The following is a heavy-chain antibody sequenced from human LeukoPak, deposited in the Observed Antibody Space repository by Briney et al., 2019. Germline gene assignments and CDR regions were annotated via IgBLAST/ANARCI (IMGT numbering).Heavy chain of an antibody. D-gene: IGHD1-14*01. CDR1: GYTLTELS. J-gene: IGHJ4*02. CDR3: AKDIRRSYSAFDS. CDR2: FDPEDGET. Sequence: ASVKVSCKVSGYTLTELSMHWVRQAPGKGLEWMGGFDPEDGETIYAQKFQGRVTMTEDTSTDTAYMELSSLRSEDTAFYYCAKDIRRSYSAFDSWGQGTPVTVSS. V-gene: IGHV1-24*01.